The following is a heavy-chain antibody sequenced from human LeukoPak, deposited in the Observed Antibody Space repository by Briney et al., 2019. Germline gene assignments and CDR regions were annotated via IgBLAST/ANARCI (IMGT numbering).Heavy chain of an antibody. CDR1: GGSISSYY. Sequence: PSETLSLTCTVSGGSISSYYWSWIRQPPGKGLEWIGYINYSGSTNYNPSLKSRVTISVDTSKNQFSLKLSSVTAADTAVYYCARSPSGYSDYWGQGTLVTVSS. V-gene: IGHV4-59*01. CDR2: INYSGST. CDR3: ARSPSGYSDY. D-gene: IGHD3-3*01. J-gene: IGHJ4*02.